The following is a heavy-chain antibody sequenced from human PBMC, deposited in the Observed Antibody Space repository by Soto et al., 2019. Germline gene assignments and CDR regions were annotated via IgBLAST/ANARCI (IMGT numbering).Heavy chain of an antibody. V-gene: IGHV3-30*18. D-gene: IGHD3-22*01. CDR1: GFTFSNYG. CDR3: AKDTSRYYYGKVTGFADY. Sequence: QVPLVESGGGVVQPGRSLRLSCAASGFTFSNYGIHWVRQAPGKGLEWVAVISYDGSNKYYADSVKGRFTISRDNSKNTLYLKMNSLTAEDTAVYYCAKDTSRYYYGKVTGFADYWSQGTLVTVSS. J-gene: IGHJ4*02. CDR2: ISYDGSNK.